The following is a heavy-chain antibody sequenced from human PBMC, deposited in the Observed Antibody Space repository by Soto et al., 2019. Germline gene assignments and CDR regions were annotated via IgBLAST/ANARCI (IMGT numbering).Heavy chain of an antibody. Sequence: EVQLVESGGGLVQPGGSLKLSCAASGFTFSGSAMHWVRQASGKGLEWVGRIRSKANSYATAYAASVKGSFTISRDDSKNTAYLQMNSLKTEDTAVYYCTRHYYYDSSGSILGDDAFDIWGQGTMVTVSS. D-gene: IGHD3-22*01. CDR2: IRSKANSYAT. V-gene: IGHV3-73*02. CDR3: TRHYYYDSSGSILGDDAFDI. J-gene: IGHJ3*02. CDR1: GFTFSGSA.